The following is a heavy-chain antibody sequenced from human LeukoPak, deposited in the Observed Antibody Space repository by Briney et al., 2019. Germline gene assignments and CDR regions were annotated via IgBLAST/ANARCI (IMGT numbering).Heavy chain of an antibody. Sequence: AGSLRLSCAAAGFSFDDYGMSWVRQAPGKGLEWDSGVNWNGGSADYADSVKGRFTISRDNAKKSLYLQMSRLRAEDTAVYYCARPRHRYYYYFYMDVWGKGTTVTISS. V-gene: IGHV3-20*04. J-gene: IGHJ6*03. CDR3: ARPRHRYYYYFYMDV. CDR1: GFSFDDYG. CDR2: VNWNGGSA.